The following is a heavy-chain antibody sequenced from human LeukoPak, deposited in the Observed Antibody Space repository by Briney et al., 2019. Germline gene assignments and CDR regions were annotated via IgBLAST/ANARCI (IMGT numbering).Heavy chain of an antibody. J-gene: IGHJ4*02. CDR1: GGSFSGYY. D-gene: IGHD3-22*01. CDR2: INHSGST. V-gene: IGHV4-34*01. Sequence: PSETLSLTCAVYGGSFSGYYWSWIRQPPGKGLEWIGEINHSGSTNYNPSLKSRVTISVDTSKNQFSLKLSSVTAADTAVYYCARWGRLYYYDSSGYSFDYWGQGTLATVSS. CDR3: ARWGRLYYYDSSGYSFDY.